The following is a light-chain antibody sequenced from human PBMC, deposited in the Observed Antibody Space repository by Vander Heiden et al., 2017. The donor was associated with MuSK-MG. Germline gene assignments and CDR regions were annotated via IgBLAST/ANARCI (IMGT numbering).Light chain of an antibody. V-gene: IGKV4-1*01. CDR1: QSVLYSSNNKNY. J-gene: IGKJ2*01. CDR2: WAS. CDR3: QQYYSTPRT. Sequence: DILMTHSPDSLAVSLGERATINCKSSQSVLYSSNNKNYLAWYQQKPGQPPKLLIYWASTRESGVPDRFSGSGSGTDFTLTISSLQAEDVAVYYCQQYYSTPRTFGQGTKLEIK.